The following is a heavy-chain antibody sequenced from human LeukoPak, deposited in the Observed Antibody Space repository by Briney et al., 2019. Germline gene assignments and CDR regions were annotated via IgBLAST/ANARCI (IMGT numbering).Heavy chain of an antibody. Sequence: ASVKVSCKASGYTFTSYGISWVRQAPGQGHEWMGWISAHNGNTNYAQKLQGRITMTTDTSTSTAYVELRSLRSDDTAVYYCARESGGYYDFWSGYSSGGHFDYWGQGTLVTVSS. CDR2: ISAHNGNT. D-gene: IGHD3-3*01. V-gene: IGHV1-18*01. J-gene: IGHJ4*02. CDR3: ARESGGYYDFWSGYSSGGHFDY. CDR1: GYTFTSYG.